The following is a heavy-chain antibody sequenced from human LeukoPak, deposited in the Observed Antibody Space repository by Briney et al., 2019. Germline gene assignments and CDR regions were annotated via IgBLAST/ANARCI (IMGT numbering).Heavy chain of an antibody. CDR3: ASRVEMAKSVPDYYYYMDV. D-gene: IGHD5-24*01. V-gene: IGHV4-59*04. CDR2: IYYSGST. Sequence: SETLSLTCTVSGGSISSYYWSWIRQPPGKGLEWIGSIYYSGSTYYNPSLKSRVTISVDTSKNQFSLKLSSVTAADTAVYYCASRVEMAKSVPDYYYYMDVWGKGTTVTVSS. J-gene: IGHJ6*03. CDR1: GGSISSYY.